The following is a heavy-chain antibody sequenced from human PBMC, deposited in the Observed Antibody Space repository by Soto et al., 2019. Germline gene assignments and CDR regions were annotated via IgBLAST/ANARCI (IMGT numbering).Heavy chain of an antibody. CDR2: ILFDGSTK. CDR1: RFTFSNYA. Sequence: QAQLVEFGGGVVQPGRSLRLSCAASRFTFSNYAMHWVRQAPGKELQWVALILFDGSTKYYADSVKGRFTISRDNSKNTLYLQMNSRRAEDTAVYYCARSPGYCSTTRCYGRDFAMDVWGQGTTVTVSS. CDR3: ARSPGYCSTTRCYGRDFAMDV. V-gene: IGHV3-30-3*01. J-gene: IGHJ6*02. D-gene: IGHD2-2*01.